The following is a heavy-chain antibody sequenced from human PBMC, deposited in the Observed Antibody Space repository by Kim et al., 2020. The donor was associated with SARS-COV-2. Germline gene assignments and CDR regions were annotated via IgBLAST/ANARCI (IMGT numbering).Heavy chain of an antibody. Sequence: GGSLRLSCAASGFTFSSYSMDWVRQAPGKGLEWVSYISSDSSTIYHAGSVKRRFTISRDNAKNSLYLQMNNLRVEDTAVYYCARGSEIATIFWFGYWGQGALVPVPS. J-gene: IGHJ4*02. D-gene: IGHD3-3*01. CDR2: ISSDSSTI. CDR1: GFTFSSYS. V-gene: IGHV3-48*04. CDR3: ARGSEIATIFWFGY.